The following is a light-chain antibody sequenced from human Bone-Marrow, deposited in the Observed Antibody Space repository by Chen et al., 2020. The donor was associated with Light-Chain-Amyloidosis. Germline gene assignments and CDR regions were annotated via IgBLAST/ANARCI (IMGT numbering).Light chain of an antibody. V-gene: IGLV3-25*03. CDR1: DLPTKY. CDR3: QSADSSGTYEVI. J-gene: IGLJ2*01. Sequence: SYELTHPPSVSVSAGQTVRISCSGDDLPTKYAYWYQQKPGQAPVLVIHRDTERPSGISERFSGSSSGTTATLTISGVQAEDEADYHCQSADSSGTYEVIFGGGTKLTVL. CDR2: RDT.